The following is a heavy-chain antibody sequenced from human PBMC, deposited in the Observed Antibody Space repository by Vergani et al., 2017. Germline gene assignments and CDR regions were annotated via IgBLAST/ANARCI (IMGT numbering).Heavy chain of an antibody. CDR1: GFSFSGYW. Sequence: EVDLVESGGGLIHPGGSLRLSCEGSGFSFSGYWMHWVRQSPEKGLVWVSRIKSDGSITNYADSVKGRFTISRDNAKNTLYLEMNSLRGDDTAIYYCVRARCSGPCFMSNWFDSWGQETLVTVSS. D-gene: IGHD5-12*01. J-gene: IGHJ5*01. CDR3: VRARCSGPCFMSNWFDS. CDR2: IKSDGSIT. V-gene: IGHV3-74*01.